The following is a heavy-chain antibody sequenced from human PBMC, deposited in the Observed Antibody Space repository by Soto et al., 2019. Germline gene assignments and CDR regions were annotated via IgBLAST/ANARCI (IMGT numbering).Heavy chain of an antibody. D-gene: IGHD6-19*01. CDR1: GYTFTGYA. V-gene: IGHV1-3*05. Sequence: QVQLVQSGAEEKKPGASVKVSCKASGYTFTGYAMHCVRQAPGQRLEWMGWINAGNGNTKYSQKFQGRVTITRDTSASTAYMELSSLRSEDTAVYYCARAVAVPADFDLWGQGTLVTVSS. J-gene: IGHJ4*02. CDR2: INAGNGNT. CDR3: ARAVAVPADFDL.